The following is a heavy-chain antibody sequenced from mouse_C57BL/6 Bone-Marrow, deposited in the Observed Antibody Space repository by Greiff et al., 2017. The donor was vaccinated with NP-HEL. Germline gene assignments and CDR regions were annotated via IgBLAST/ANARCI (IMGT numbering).Heavy chain of an antibody. Sequence: QVQLQQSGAELAKPGASVKLSCKASGYTFTSYWMHWVKQRPGQGLEWIGYINPSSGYTKYNQKFKDKATLTADKSSSTAYMQLSSLTYEDSAVYYCASHSSGYVRYFDVWGTGTTVTVSS. V-gene: IGHV1-7*01. J-gene: IGHJ1*03. CDR2: INPSSGYT. CDR1: GYTFTSYW. CDR3: ASHSSGYVRYFDV. D-gene: IGHD3-2*02.